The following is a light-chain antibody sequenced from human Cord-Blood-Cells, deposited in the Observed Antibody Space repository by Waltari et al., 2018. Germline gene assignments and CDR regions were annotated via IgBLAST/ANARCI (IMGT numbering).Light chain of an antibody. J-gene: IGKJ1*01. CDR2: AAS. V-gene: IGKV1-39*01. CDR1: QSISSY. CDR3: QQSYNTPRT. Sequence: DLQITHSPSSLSASFVYRVTITCRASQSISSYLIWYQQKPGKAPKLLIYAASSLQSGVPARFSGSGSGTDFTLTISSLQPEDFATYYCQQSYNTPRTFGQGTKVEIK.